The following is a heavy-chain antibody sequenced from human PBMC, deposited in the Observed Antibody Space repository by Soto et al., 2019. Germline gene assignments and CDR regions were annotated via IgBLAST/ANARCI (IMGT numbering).Heavy chain of an antibody. D-gene: IGHD5-18*01. CDR2: IYYSGST. Sequence: PSETLSLTCTVSGGSISSYYWSWIRQPPGKGLEWIGYIYYSGSTNYNPSLKSRVTISVDTSKNQFSLKLSSVTAADTAVYYCARPLQLNCFDPWGQGTLVTVSS. CDR3: ARPLQLNCFDP. J-gene: IGHJ5*02. CDR1: GGSISSYY. V-gene: IGHV4-59*08.